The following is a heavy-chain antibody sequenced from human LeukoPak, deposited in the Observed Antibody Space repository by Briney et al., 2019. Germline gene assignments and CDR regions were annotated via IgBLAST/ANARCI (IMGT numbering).Heavy chain of an antibody. Sequence: ASVKVSCKASGYTFTSYGISWVRQAPGQGLEWMGWIRAYNGNTNYAQKLQGRVTMTTDTSTSTAYMELRSLRSDDTAVYYCARDKDRPQPGTGYYPHYYYYGMDVWGQGTTVTVSS. D-gene: IGHD3/OR15-3a*01. J-gene: IGHJ6*02. V-gene: IGHV1-18*01. CDR2: IRAYNGNT. CDR1: GYTFTSYG. CDR3: ARDKDRPQPGTGYYPHYYYYGMDV.